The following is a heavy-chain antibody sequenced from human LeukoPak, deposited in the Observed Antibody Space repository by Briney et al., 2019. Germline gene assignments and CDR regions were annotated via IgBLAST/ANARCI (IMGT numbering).Heavy chain of an antibody. V-gene: IGHV4-59*12. CDR2: IYYSGST. D-gene: IGHD6-19*01. CDR3: ARVASSGWYPDY. J-gene: IGHJ4*02. Sequence: PSETLSLTCTVSGGSISSYYWSWIRQPPGKGLEWIGYIYYSGSTNYKPSLKSRVTISVDTSKNQFSLKLSSVTAADTAVYYCARVASSGWYPDYWGQGTLVTVSS. CDR1: GGSISSYY.